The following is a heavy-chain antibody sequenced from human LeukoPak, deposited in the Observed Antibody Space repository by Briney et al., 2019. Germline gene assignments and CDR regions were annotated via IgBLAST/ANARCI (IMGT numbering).Heavy chain of an antibody. CDR2: IYYSGST. Sequence: SETLSLTCTVSGGSISSYYWSWIRQPPGKGLEWIGYIYYSGSTNYNPSLKSRVTISVDTSKNQFSLKLSSVTAADTAVYYCARGHYDFWSGYRSPYYFDYWGQGTLVTVSS. J-gene: IGHJ4*02. D-gene: IGHD3-3*01. CDR3: ARGHYDFWSGYRSPYYFDY. V-gene: IGHV4-59*12. CDR1: GGSISSYY.